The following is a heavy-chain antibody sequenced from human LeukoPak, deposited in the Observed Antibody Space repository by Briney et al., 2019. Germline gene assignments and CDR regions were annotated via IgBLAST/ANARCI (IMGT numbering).Heavy chain of an antibody. V-gene: IGHV4-34*01. Sequence: SETLSLTCAVYGGSFSGYYWSWIRQPPGKGLEWIGEINHSRTTNYNPSLKSRVTISVDTSKNQFSLKLSSVTAADTAVYYCARTGRTAVVGYWGQGTLVTVSS. CDR2: INHSRTT. J-gene: IGHJ4*02. CDR3: ARTGRTAVVGY. CDR1: GGSFSGYY. D-gene: IGHD1-1*01.